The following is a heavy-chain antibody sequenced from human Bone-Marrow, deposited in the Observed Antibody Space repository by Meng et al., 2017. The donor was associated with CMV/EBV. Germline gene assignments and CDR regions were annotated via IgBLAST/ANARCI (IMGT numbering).Heavy chain of an antibody. V-gene: IGHV1-2*02. CDR2: VNPNSGGT. Sequence: ASVKVSCKASGYIFTEHYVHWVRQAPGEGLEWMGWVNPNSGGTNYAQKFQGRVTMTRDTSISTAYMELSRLRSDDTAVYYCARGGGIRFLEWLPRGLLDYWGQG. CDR1: GYIFTEHY. D-gene: IGHD3-3*01. CDR3: ARGGGIRFLEWLPRGLLDY. J-gene: IGHJ4*02.